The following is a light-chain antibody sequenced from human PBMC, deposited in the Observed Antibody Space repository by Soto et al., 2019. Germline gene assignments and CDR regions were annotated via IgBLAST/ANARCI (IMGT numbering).Light chain of an antibody. CDR1: QSISSW. J-gene: IGKJ1*01. CDR3: EQYNSYPGT. V-gene: IGKV1-5*03. CDR2: KAS. Sequence: DIQMTQSPNTLSASVGDRVTITCRASQSISSWLAWYQQKPGKAPKLLIYKASSLESGVPSRFSGSGSGADFTLTISSLQPDDFATYYCEQYNSYPGTFGQGTKVEIK.